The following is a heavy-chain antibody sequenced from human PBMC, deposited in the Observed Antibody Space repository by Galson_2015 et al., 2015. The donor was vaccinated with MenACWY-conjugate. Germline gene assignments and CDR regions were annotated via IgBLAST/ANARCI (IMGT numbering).Heavy chain of an antibody. Sequence: SLRLSCAASGFTFSTYWMHWVRQAPGKGLVWVSRINSDGSSTSYADSVKGRFTISRDNAKNTLYLQMNSLRAEDTAVYYCARLGGNYKTASHFDYWGQGTLAAVSS. V-gene: IGHV3-74*01. CDR1: GFTFSTYW. D-gene: IGHD1-26*01. CDR3: ARLGGNYKTASHFDY. J-gene: IGHJ4*02. CDR2: INSDGSST.